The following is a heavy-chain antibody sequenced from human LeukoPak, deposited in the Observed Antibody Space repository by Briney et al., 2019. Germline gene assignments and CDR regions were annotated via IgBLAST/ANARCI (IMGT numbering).Heavy chain of an antibody. D-gene: IGHD5-18*01. V-gene: IGHV3-23*01. CDR3: ARDALHTAHFDY. CDR2: ICGGDVEI. CDR1: GFTFSNFA. Sequence: GGSLRLSCAASGFTFSNFAMDWVRQAPGKGLECVSTICGGDVEIHYADSLKGRFTISRDNARNSLYMQMNSLRDEDTAVYYCARDALHTAHFDYWGQGTLVTVSS. J-gene: IGHJ4*02.